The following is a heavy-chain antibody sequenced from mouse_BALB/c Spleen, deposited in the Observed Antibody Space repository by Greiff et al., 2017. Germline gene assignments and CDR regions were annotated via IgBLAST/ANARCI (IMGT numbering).Heavy chain of an antibody. CDR1: GFSLTSYG. J-gene: IGHJ3*01. Sequence: VKLVESGPGLVAPSHSLSITCTVSGFSLTSYGVHWVRQPPGKGLEWLGVIWAGGSTNYNSALMSRLSISKDNSKSQVFLKMNSLQTDDTAMYYCAREGWLLPFAYWGQGTLVTVSA. V-gene: IGHV2-9*02. D-gene: IGHD2-3*01. CDR3: AREGWLLPFAY. CDR2: IWAGGST.